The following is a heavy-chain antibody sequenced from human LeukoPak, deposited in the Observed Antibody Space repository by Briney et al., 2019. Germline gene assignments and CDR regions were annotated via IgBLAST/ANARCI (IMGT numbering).Heavy chain of an antibody. J-gene: IGHJ4*02. Sequence: SLRLSCAASGFTFSDYYMSWVRQAPGKGLEWVGFIRSKAYGGTTEYAASVKGRFTISRDDSKSIAYLQMNSLKTEDTAVYYCTSHLGEWLILPGGYWGQGTLVTVSS. D-gene: IGHD3-3*01. CDR1: GFTFSDYY. CDR3: TSHLGEWLILPGGY. V-gene: IGHV3-49*04. CDR2: IRSKAYGGTT.